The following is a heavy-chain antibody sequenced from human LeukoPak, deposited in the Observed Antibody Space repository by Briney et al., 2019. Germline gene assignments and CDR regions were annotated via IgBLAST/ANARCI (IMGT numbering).Heavy chain of an antibody. D-gene: IGHD3-16*01. Sequence: ASVKVSCKASGYTFTSYGISWVRQAPGQGLEWMGLISAYSGNTNIARRLQGRVTMTTDTSTSTAYMELGSLRSDDTAVYFCARGADTGSYGSLVYFDYWGQGTLVTVSS. CDR3: ARGADTGSYGSLVYFDY. J-gene: IGHJ4*02. V-gene: IGHV1-18*01. CDR1: GYTFTSYG. CDR2: ISAYSGNT.